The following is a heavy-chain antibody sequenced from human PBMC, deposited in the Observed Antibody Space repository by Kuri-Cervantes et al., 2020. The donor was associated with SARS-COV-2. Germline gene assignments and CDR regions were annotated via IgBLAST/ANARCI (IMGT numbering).Heavy chain of an antibody. Sequence: GGSLRLSCAASGFTFSSYSMNWVRQAPGKGLEWVSSISSSSSYIYYADSVKGRFTISRDNAKNSLYLQMNSLRAEDTAVYYCAKGGSWDYSNYEIYYYGMDVWGQGTTVTVSS. V-gene: IGHV3-21*01. CDR1: GFTFSSYS. CDR2: ISSSSSYI. D-gene: IGHD4-11*01. J-gene: IGHJ6*02. CDR3: AKGGSWDYSNYEIYYYGMDV.